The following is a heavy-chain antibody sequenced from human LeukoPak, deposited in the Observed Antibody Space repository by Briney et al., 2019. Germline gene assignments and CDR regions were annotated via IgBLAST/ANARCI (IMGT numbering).Heavy chain of an antibody. CDR2: IDHSGST. D-gene: IGHD3-10*02. V-gene: IGHV4-38-2*02. J-gene: IGHJ6*03. Sequence: KTSETLSLTCTVAGYSISYGYYWGWIRQPPGKGLECIGSIDHSGSTSYNPSLKSRVTISVDTSKNQFSLKVNSVTAADTTVYYCARLPHCSDSMRCYVGGHHMDVWGKGTTVAVSS. CDR1: GYSISYGYY. CDR3: ARLPHCSDSMRCYVGGHHMDV.